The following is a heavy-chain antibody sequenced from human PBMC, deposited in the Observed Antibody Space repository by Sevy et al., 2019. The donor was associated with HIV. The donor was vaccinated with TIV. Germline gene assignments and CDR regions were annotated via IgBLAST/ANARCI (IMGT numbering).Heavy chain of an antibody. CDR2: INPSGGST. J-gene: IGHJ6*02. D-gene: IGHD3-3*01. Sequence: ASVKVSCKASGYTFTSYYMHWVRQAPGQGLEWMGIINPSGGSTSYAQKFQGRVTMTRDTSTSTVYMELSSLRSEDTAVYYCARTHHYDFWSGYPRRTYYYGMDVWGQGTTVTVSS. V-gene: IGHV1-46*01. CDR1: GYTFTSYY. CDR3: ARTHHYDFWSGYPRRTYYYGMDV.